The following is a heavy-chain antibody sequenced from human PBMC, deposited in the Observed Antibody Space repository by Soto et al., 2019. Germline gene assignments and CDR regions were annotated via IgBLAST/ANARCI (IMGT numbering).Heavy chain of an antibody. D-gene: IGHD2-15*01. V-gene: IGHV4-59*01. CDR2: IFHSGNA. CDR3: ARAHAPTLPFD. CDR1: GGSIRNVY. Sequence: SETLSLTCTVSGGSIRNVYWSWIRQAPGKGLEWIGFIFHSGNAKYNPSLKSRVTISVDTSKNQFSLSLDSVTAADTAVYFCARAHAPTLPFD. J-gene: IGHJ4*01.